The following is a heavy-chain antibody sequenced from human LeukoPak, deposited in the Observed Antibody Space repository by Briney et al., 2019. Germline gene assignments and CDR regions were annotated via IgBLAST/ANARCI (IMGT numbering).Heavy chain of an antibody. V-gene: IGHV3-23*01. CDR3: AKFSSSWYLVGRNFVY. D-gene: IGHD6-13*01. CDR1: GFTFSSYA. CDR2: ISGSGGST. J-gene: IGHJ4*02. Sequence: GGSLRLSCAASGFTFSSYAMSWVRQAPGKGLEWVSAISGSGGSTYYADSVKGRFTISRDNSKNTLYLQMNSLRAEDTAVYYCAKFSSSWYLVGRNFVYWGQGTLVTVSS.